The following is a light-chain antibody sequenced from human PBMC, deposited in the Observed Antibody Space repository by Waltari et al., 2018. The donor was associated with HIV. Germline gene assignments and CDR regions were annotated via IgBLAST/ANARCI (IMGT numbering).Light chain of an antibody. CDR3: CSYAGSSTLV. J-gene: IGLJ2*01. Sequence: QSALTQPASVSGSPGQSITISCTGTSRDVGSYNLVSWYQQPPGKAPKLMIYEGSKRPSGVSNRFSGSKSGNTASLTISWLQAEDEADYYCCSYAGSSTLVFGGGTKLTVL. V-gene: IGLV2-23*01. CDR1: SRDVGSYNL. CDR2: EGS.